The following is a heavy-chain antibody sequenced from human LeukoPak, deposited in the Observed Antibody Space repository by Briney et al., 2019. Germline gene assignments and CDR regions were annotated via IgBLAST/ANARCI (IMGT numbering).Heavy chain of an antibody. Sequence: GASVKVSCKASGYTFTSYGISWVRQAPGQGLEWMEWISAYNGNTNYAQKLQGRVTMTTDTSTSTAYMELRSLRSDDTAVYYCARTPGIAASNWFDPWGQGTLVTVSS. CDR2: ISAYNGNT. CDR3: ARTPGIAASNWFDP. D-gene: IGHD6-13*01. V-gene: IGHV1-18*01. J-gene: IGHJ5*02. CDR1: GYTFTSYG.